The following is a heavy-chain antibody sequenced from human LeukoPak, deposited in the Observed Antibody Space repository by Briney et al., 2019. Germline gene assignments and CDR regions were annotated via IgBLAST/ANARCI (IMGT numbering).Heavy chain of an antibody. V-gene: IGHV4-34*01. J-gene: IGHJ4*02. CDR3: ARRHYDVLTGHSAHFDY. Sequence: PSETLSLTRAVYGGSFSGYYWSWIRQPPGKGLEWIGEINHSGSTNYNPSLKSRVTISVDTSKNQFSLKLSSVTAADTAVYYCARRHYDVLTGHSAHFDYWGQGTLVTVSP. CDR1: GGSFSGYY. D-gene: IGHD3-9*01. CDR2: INHSGST.